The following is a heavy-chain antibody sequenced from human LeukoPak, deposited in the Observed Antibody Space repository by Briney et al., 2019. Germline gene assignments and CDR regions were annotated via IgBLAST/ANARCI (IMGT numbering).Heavy chain of an antibody. CDR3: ARDFQGLSY. J-gene: IGHJ4*02. Sequence: PGGSLRLSCAASGFVFSNFRMHWVRQAPGKGLVWVSSVTGDGGFTNYADSVRGRFTISRDNGKNTVFLQMNSLRVDDTAVYYCARDFQGLSYWGQGALVTVSS. CDR1: GFVFSNFR. D-gene: IGHD6-25*01. CDR2: VTGDGGFT. V-gene: IGHV3-74*01.